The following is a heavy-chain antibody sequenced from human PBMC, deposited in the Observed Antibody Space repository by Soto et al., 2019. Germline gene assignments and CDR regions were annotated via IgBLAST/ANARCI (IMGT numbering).Heavy chain of an antibody. CDR3: ARMGQYFQH. Sequence: GASVKVSCKASGVTFSSYAISWVRQAPGQGLEWMGGIIPIFGTANYAQKFQGRVTITADESTSTAYMELSSLRSEDTAVYYCARMGQYFQHWGQGTLVTVSS. CDR2: IIPIFGTA. V-gene: IGHV1-69*13. J-gene: IGHJ1*01. CDR1: GVTFSSYA.